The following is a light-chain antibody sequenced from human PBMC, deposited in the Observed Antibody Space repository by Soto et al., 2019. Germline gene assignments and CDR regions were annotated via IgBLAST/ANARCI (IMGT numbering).Light chain of an antibody. V-gene: IGLV2-14*01. J-gene: IGLJ1*01. CDR2: DVS. CDR3: SSYTSGSRV. CDR1: SSDVGGYNY. Sequence: SSLTQPASVTGSPGQSITISCTGTSSDVGGYNYVSWYQQHPGKAPKLMIYDVSNRPSGVSNRFSGSKSGNTASLTISGLQAEDEADYYCSSYTSGSRVFGTGTKVTVL.